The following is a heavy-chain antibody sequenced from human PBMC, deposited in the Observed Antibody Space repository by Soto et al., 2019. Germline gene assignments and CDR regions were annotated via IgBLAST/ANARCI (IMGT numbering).Heavy chain of an antibody. CDR3: ARDLGSGYDPGDY. V-gene: IGHV1-69*12. J-gene: IGHJ4*02. D-gene: IGHD5-12*01. CDR2: IIPTIGTT. CDR1: GDTFTIFA. Sequence: QVQLVQSGAEVKKPGSSVKVSCKASGDTFTIFAISWVRQAPGQGLEWMGGIIPTIGTTNYAQRFQGRITITGDASTGTAYMELSSLKSEYTAVYYCARDLGSGYDPGDYWGQGTLVTVSS.